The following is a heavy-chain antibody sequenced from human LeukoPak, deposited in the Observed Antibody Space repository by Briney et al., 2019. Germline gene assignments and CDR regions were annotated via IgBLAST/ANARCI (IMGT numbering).Heavy chain of an antibody. CDR2: IKEDGSER. D-gene: IGHD2-21*01. CDR1: AFIFSGHW. J-gene: IGHJ4*02. CDR3: ARGDGGDF. Sequence: GSLRLSCEGSAFIFSGHWMNWVRQTPGKGLEWVASIKEDGSERQYVDSVKGRFTISRDNAKNSLYLQMNSLRVEDTALYHCARGDGGDFWGQGTLVTVSS. V-gene: IGHV3-7*03.